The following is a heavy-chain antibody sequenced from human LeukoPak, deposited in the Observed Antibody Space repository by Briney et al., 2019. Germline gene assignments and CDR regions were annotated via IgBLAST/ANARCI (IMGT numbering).Heavy chain of an antibody. CDR2: ISHDGSRK. D-gene: IGHD3-3*01. Sequence: GRSLRLSCAASGFTFSSFGMPWVRQAPGKGLEWVAVISHDGSRKYYADSVKGRFTISRDNAKNALYLQMDSLRAEDTAVYYCTFSFWSGYSDFWGQGTLVTVSS. J-gene: IGHJ4*02. V-gene: IGHV3-30*03. CDR1: GFTFSSFG. CDR3: TFSFWSGYSDF.